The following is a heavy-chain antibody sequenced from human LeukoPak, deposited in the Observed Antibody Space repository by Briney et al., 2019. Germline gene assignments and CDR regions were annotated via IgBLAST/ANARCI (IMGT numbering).Heavy chain of an antibody. Sequence: SETLSLTCTVSGGSISSSSYYWGWIRQPPGKGLEWIGSIYYSGSTYYNPSLKSRVTISVDTSKNQFSLKLSSVTAADTAVYYCARDMISVKGGDLVFGWFDPWGQGTLVTVSS. CDR2: IYYSGST. J-gene: IGHJ5*02. CDR3: ARDMISVKGGDLVFGWFDP. V-gene: IGHV4-39*02. CDR1: GGSISSSSYY. D-gene: IGHD2-21*01.